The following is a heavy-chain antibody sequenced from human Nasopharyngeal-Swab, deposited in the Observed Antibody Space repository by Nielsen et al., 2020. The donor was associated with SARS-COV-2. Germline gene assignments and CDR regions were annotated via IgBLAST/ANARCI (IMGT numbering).Heavy chain of an antibody. CDR1: GGPFSGYY. J-gene: IGHJ3*02. V-gene: IGHV4-34*01. CDR3: ARHMLGGPTAFDI. Sequence: SETLSLTCAVYGGPFSGYYWSWIRQPPGKGLEWIGEIYHSGSTNYNPSLTSRVTISVDKSKNQFPLKLRSVTAADTAVFYCARHMLGGPTAFDIWGQGTVVTVSS. CDR2: IYHSGST. D-gene: IGHD2-8*01.